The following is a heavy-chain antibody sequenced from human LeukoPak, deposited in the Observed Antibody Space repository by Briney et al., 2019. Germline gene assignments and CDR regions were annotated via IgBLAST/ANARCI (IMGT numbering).Heavy chain of an antibody. Sequence: SETLSLTCTVSGGSISSGGYYWSWIRQHPGKGLEWIGYIYYSGSTYYNPSLKSRVTISVDTSKNQFSLKLSSVTAADTAVYYCARDLGSYDSSGPWGQGTLVTVSS. J-gene: IGHJ5*02. CDR3: ARDLGSYDSSGP. V-gene: IGHV4-31*03. CDR2: IYYSGST. CDR1: GGSISSGGYY. D-gene: IGHD3-22*01.